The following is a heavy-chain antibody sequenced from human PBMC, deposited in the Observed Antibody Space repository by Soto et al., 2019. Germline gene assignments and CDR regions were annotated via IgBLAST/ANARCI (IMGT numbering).Heavy chain of an antibody. D-gene: IGHD3-9*01. V-gene: IGHV3-23*01. CDR2: ISGSGGST. J-gene: IGHJ4*02. CDR1: GFTFSSYA. CDR3: AALGGSEYFDPFDY. Sequence: GESLKISCAASGFTFSSYAMSWVRQAPGKGLEWVSAISGSGGSTYYADSVKGRFTISRDNSKNTLYLQMNSLRAEDTAVYYCAALGGSEYFDPFDYWGQGTLVTVSS.